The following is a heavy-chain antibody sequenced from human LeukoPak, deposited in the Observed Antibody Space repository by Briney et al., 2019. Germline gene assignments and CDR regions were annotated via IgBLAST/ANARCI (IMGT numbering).Heavy chain of an antibody. D-gene: IGHD3-22*01. Sequence: GGSLRLSCAASGFTFSSYWMHWVRQAPGKGLVWVSRTNTDGSSTSYADSVKGRFTISRDNAKNTLYLQMNSLRAEDTAIYYCARESSALPFDYWGQGTLVTVSS. CDR1: GFTFSSYW. V-gene: IGHV3-74*01. CDR3: ARESSALPFDY. CDR2: TNTDGSST. J-gene: IGHJ4*02.